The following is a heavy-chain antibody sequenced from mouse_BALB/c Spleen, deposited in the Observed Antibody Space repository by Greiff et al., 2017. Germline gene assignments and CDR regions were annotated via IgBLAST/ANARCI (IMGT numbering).Heavy chain of an antibody. CDR2: ISSGSSTI. CDR3: ARRGYYGNSYYYAMDY. V-gene: IGHV5-17*02. D-gene: IGHD2-1*01. J-gene: IGHJ4*01. Sequence: EVKLVESGGGLVQPGGSRKLSCAASGFTFSSFGMHWVRQAPEKGLEWVAYISSGSSTIYYADTVKGRFTISRDNPKNTLFLQMTSLRSEDTAMYYCARRGYYGNSYYYAMDYWGQGTSVTVSS. CDR1: GFTFSSFG.